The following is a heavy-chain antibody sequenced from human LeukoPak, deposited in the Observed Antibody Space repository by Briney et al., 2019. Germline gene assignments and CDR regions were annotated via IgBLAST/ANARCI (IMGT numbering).Heavy chain of an antibody. CDR2: INPNSGGT. V-gene: IGHV1-2*02. CDR3: ARDRPAMVPFDY. J-gene: IGHJ4*02. D-gene: IGHD5-18*01. Sequence: ASVKVSCKASGYTFTGYYMHWVRQAPGQGLEWMGWINPNSGGTNYAQKFQGRVTMTRDTSISTAYMELSRLRSDDTAVYYCARDRPAMVPFDYWGQGTLVTVSS. CDR1: GYTFTGYY.